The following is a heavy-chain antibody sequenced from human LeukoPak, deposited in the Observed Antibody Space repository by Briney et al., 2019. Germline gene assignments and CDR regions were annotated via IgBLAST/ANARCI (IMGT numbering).Heavy chain of an antibody. V-gene: IGHV4-39*07. CDR3: ARDLRAGDLALDY. CDR1: GVTIGNDYYY. J-gene: IGHJ4*02. CDR2: IYYSGST. D-gene: IGHD7-27*01. Sequence: PSETLSLTCTVSGVTIGNDYYYWGWIRQPLGKGLEWIGSIYYSGSTYYNPSLKSRVTISVDTSKNQFSPKVRSVTAADTAVYYCARDLRAGDLALDYWGQGTLVTVSS.